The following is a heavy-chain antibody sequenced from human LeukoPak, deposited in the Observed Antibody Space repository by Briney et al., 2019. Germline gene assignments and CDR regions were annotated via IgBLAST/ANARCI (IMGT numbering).Heavy chain of an antibody. D-gene: IGHD7-27*01. CDR1: GGSVSSGSYY. V-gene: IGHV4-61*01. CDR3: ARDLGYFDY. Sequence: SETLSLTCTVSGGSVSSGSYYWSWIRQPPGKGLEWIGYIYYSGSTNYNPSLKSRVTISVDTSKNQFSLKLSSVTAADTAVYYCARDLGYFDYWGQGTLVTVSS. CDR2: IYYSGST. J-gene: IGHJ4*02.